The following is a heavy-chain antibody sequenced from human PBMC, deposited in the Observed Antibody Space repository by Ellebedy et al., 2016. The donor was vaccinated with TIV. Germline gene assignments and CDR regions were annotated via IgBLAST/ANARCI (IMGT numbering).Heavy chain of an antibody. D-gene: IGHD5-24*01. CDR3: AREARRDAYNLGY. V-gene: IGHV3-11*06. J-gene: IGHJ4*02. CDR2: MSSSSSYT. Sequence: GESLKISCAASGFTFSDYYMSWIRQAPGKGLEWVSYMSSSSSYTNYADSVKGRFTISRDNAKNSLYLQMNSLRAEDTAVYYCAREARRDAYNLGYWGQGTLVTVSS. CDR1: GFTFSDYY.